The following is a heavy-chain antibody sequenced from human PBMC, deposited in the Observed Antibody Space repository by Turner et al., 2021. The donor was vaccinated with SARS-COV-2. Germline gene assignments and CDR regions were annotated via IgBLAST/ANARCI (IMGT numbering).Heavy chain of an antibody. Sequence: QVQLVQSGAEVKKPGASVKVSCQASGYTFTSHYKHWVRQAPGQGLEWMGIINPSGGSTSYAQKFQGRVTMTRDTSTSTVYMELSSLRSEDTAVYYCARDIVVVPAAMGPCYWGQGTLVTVSS. V-gene: IGHV1-46*01. CDR1: GYTFTSHY. CDR2: INPSGGST. D-gene: IGHD2-2*01. CDR3: ARDIVVVPAAMGPCY. J-gene: IGHJ4*02.